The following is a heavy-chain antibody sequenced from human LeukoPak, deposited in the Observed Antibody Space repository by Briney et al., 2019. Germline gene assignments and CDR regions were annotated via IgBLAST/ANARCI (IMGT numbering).Heavy chain of an antibody. CDR2: INHSGST. Sequence: SETLSLTCAVYGGSFSGYYWSWIRQPPGKGLEWIGEINHSGSTNYNPSLKSRVTISVDTSKNQFSLKLSSVTAADTAVYYCARAGDYGGKIPPLVLDNWGQGTLVTVSS. J-gene: IGHJ4*02. CDR1: GGSFSGYY. V-gene: IGHV4-34*01. D-gene: IGHD4-23*01. CDR3: ARAGDYGGKIPPLVLDN.